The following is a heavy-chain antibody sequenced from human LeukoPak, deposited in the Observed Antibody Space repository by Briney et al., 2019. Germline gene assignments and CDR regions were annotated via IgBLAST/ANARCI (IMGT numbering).Heavy chain of an antibody. CDR2: IYYSGST. V-gene: IGHV4-59*08. Sequence: SETLSLTCTVSGGSISSYYWSWIRQPPGKGLEWIGYIYYSGSTNYKPSLKSRVTISVDTSKNQFSLKLSSATAADTAVYYWARTRSDGDYDGWFDPWGQGTLVTVSS. CDR1: GGSISSYY. CDR3: ARTRSDGDYDGWFDP. J-gene: IGHJ5*02. D-gene: IGHD4-17*01.